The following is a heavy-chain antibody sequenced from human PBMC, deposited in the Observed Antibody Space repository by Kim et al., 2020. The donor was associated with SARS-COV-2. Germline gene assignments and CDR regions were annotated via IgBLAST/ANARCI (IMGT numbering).Heavy chain of an antibody. CDR1: GVSISSSSYY. J-gene: IGHJ4*02. Sequence: SETLSLTCTVSGVSISSSSYYWGWLRQPPGKGLELIGSIYYSGSTYYNPSLKSRVTISVDTSKNQFSLKLSSVTAADTAVYYCARNGWQTILFYYWGQGTLGTV. V-gene: IGHV4-39*01. CDR2: IYYSGST. D-gene: IGHD2-2*02. CDR3: ARNGWQTILFYY.